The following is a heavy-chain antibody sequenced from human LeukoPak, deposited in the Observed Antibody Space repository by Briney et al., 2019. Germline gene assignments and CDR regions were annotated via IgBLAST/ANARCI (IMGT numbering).Heavy chain of an antibody. CDR2: GSEK. CDR3: AREFLGGVGYYYYYMDV. V-gene: IGHV3-7*01. J-gene: IGHJ6*03. D-gene: IGHD3-10*01. Sequence: GSEKYYVDSVKGRFTISRDNAKNSLYLQMNSLRAEDTAVYYCAREFLGGVGYYYYYMDVWGKGTTVTVSS.